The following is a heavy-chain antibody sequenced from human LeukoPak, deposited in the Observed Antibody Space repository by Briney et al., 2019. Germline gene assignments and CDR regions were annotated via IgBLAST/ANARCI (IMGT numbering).Heavy chain of an antibody. CDR2: IYYSGST. CDR3: ARSNVVGATRWFDP. V-gene: IGHV4-59*01. CDR1: GGSISSYY. D-gene: IGHD1-26*01. J-gene: IGHJ5*02. Sequence: SETLSLTCTVSGGSISSYYWSWIRQPPGKGLEWIGYIYYSGSTNYNPSLKSRVTTSVDTSKNQFSLKLSSVTAADTAVYYCARSNVVGATRWFDPWGQGTLVTVSS.